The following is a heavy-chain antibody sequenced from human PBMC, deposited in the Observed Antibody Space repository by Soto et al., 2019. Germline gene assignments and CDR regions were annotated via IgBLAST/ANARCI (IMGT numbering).Heavy chain of an antibody. J-gene: IGHJ6*02. Sequence: GASVKVSCKASGYTFTSYGISWVRQAPGQGLEWMGWISAYNGNANYAQKLQGRVTMTTDTSTSTAYMELRSLRSDDTAVYYCARDGIVVTAIRLGNYYGMDVWGQGTTVTVSS. CDR2: ISAYNGNA. D-gene: IGHD2-21*02. V-gene: IGHV1-18*01. CDR1: GYTFTSYG. CDR3: ARDGIVVTAIRLGNYYGMDV.